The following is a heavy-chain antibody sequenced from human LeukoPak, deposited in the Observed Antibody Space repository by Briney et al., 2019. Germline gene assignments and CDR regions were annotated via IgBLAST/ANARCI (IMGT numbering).Heavy chain of an antibody. CDR1: GFTFSSYA. D-gene: IGHD2-21*01. Sequence: PGGSLRLSCAASGFTFSSYAMNWVRQAPGKGLEWVSAISWSGVITYFADSVKGRFTISRDNSKNTLYLQMNSLRAEDTAVYYCAKDMEHTLFYYYGMDVWGQGTTVTVSS. J-gene: IGHJ6*02. CDR2: ISWSGVIT. CDR3: AKDMEHTLFYYYGMDV. V-gene: IGHV3-23*01.